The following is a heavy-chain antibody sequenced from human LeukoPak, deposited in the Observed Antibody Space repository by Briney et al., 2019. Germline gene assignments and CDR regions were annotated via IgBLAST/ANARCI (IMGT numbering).Heavy chain of an antibody. V-gene: IGHV4-39*07. CDR2: IYYSGST. CDR1: GGSISSSSYY. J-gene: IGHJ4*02. D-gene: IGHD1-26*01. CDR3: ARTRGSYYGLDY. Sequence: PSETLSLTCTVSGGSISSSSYYWGWIRQPPGKGLEWIGSIYYSGSTNYNPSLKSRVTISVDTSKNQFSLKLSSVTAADTAVYYCARTRGSYYGLDYWGQGTLVTVSS.